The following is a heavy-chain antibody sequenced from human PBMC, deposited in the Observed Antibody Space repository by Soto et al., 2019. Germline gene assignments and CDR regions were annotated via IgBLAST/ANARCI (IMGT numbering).Heavy chain of an antibody. Sequence: QVQLVESGGGLVKPGGSLRLSCATSGFIFSDYYMNWIRQTPGKGLEWVSYISSSGSTRYYADSVKGRFTISRDNTKNSLYLTMSSMRAEDTAVYYCARANYYYFGLDFWGPGTTVTVSS. J-gene: IGHJ6*02. CDR1: GFIFSDYY. CDR2: ISSSGSTR. V-gene: IGHV3-11*01. CDR3: ARANYYYFGLDF.